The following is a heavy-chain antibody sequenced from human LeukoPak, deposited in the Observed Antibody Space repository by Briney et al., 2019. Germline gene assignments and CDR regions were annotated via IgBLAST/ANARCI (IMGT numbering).Heavy chain of an antibody. D-gene: IGHD3-22*01. V-gene: IGHV4-31*09. CDR2: IYYSGST. CDR3: AAHYYDSRRGLDY. J-gene: IGHJ4*02. CDR1: GGSISSGGYY. Sequence: SETLSLTCTVSGGSISSGGYYWSWIRQHPGKGLEWIGYIYYSGSTYYDPSLKSRVTISVDKSKNQFSLKLSSVTAADTAVYYCAAHYYDSRRGLDYWGQGTLVTVSS.